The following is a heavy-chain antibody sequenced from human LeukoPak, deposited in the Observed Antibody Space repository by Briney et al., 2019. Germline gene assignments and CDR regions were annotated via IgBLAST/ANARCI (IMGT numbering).Heavy chain of an antibody. J-gene: IGHJ5*02. CDR1: GGTFSSYA. D-gene: IGHD2-2*01. CDR2: IIPIFGTA. CDR3: ARAVVVPPPGNWFDP. Sequence: ASVKVSCKASGGTFSSYAISWVRQAPGQGLEWMGGIIPIFGTANYAQKFQGRVTITADESTSTAYMELSSLRSEDTAVYYCARAVVVPPPGNWFDPWGQGTLVTVYS. V-gene: IGHV1-69*13.